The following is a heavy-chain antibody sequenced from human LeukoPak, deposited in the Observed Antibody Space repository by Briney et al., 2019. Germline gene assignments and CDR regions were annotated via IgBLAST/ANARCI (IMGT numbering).Heavy chain of an antibody. CDR3: ARDNRRLRQFAY. V-gene: IGHV4-59*01. D-gene: IGHD4-17*01. CDR1: GGSISSYY. Sequence: SETLSLTCTVSGGSISSYYWSWIRQPPGKRLEWIGYIYYSGSTNYNPSHKRRVPISVDTSKNQFSLKLSSVTAADTAVYSCARDNRRLRQFAYWGQGTLVTVSS. CDR2: IYYSGST. J-gene: IGHJ4*02.